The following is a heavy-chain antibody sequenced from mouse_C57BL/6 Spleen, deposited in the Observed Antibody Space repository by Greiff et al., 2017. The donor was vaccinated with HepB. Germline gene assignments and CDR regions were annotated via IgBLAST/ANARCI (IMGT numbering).Heavy chain of an antibody. CDR3: ARVGTLYYGYDSWFAY. CDR1: GYTFTSYW. D-gene: IGHD2-2*01. V-gene: IGHV1-52*01. J-gene: IGHJ3*01. CDR2: IDPSDSET. Sequence: QVQLQQPGAELVRPGSSVKLSCKASGYTFTSYWMHWVKQRPIQGLEWIGNIDPSDSETHYNQKFKDKATLTVDKSSSTAYMQLSSLTSEDSAVYYCARVGTLYYGYDSWFAYWGQGTLVTVSA.